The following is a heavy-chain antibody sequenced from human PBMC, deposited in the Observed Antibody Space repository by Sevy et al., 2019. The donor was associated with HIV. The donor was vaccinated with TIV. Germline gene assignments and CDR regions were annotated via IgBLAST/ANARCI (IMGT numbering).Heavy chain of an antibody. J-gene: IGHJ3*02. Sequence: QLGGSLRLSCAASGFTFDDYAMHWVRQAPGKGLEWVSGISWNSGSIGYADSVKGRFTISRDNAKNSLYLQMNSLRAEDTALYYCAKGYSSSWPDAFDIWGQGTMVTVSS. CDR2: ISWNSGSI. CDR1: GFTFDDYA. D-gene: IGHD6-13*01. CDR3: AKGYSSSWPDAFDI. V-gene: IGHV3-9*01.